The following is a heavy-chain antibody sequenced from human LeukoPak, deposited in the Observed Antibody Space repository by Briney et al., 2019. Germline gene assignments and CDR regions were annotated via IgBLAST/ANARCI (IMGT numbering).Heavy chain of an antibody. CDR2: IYYSGST. CDR3: ARALLDYSQGYYYYYYMDV. D-gene: IGHD4-11*01. J-gene: IGHJ6*03. V-gene: IGHV4-31*03. Sequence: SQTLSLTCTVSGGSITSGGYYWSWIRQHPGKGLEWIGYIYYSGSTYYNPSLKSRVTISVDTSKNQFSLKLSSVTAADTAVYYCARALLDYSQGYYYYYYMDVWGKGTTVTVSS. CDR1: GGSITSGGYY.